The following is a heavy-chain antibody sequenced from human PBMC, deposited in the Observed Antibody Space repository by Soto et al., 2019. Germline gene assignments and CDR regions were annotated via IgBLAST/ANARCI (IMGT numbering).Heavy chain of an antibody. CDR1: GGSFSGYY. D-gene: IGHD6-13*01. J-gene: IGHJ6*03. CDR3: ARGPPYSSSCNYYYYYMDV. CDR2: INHSGST. Sequence: SETLSLTCAVYGGSFSGYYWSWIRQPPGKGLEWIGEINHSGSTNYNPSLKSRVTISVDTSKNQFSLKLSSVTAADTAVYYCARGPPYSSSCNYYYYYMDVWGKGTTVTVSS. V-gene: IGHV4-34*01.